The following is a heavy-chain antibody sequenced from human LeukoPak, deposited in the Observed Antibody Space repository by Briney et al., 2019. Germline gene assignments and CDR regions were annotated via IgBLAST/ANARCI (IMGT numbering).Heavy chain of an antibody. CDR3: ARGPIAAAGTDY. CDR2: IYYSGST. D-gene: IGHD6-13*01. Sequence: SETLSLTCTVSGGSISGSSYYWGWIRQPPGKGLEWIGYIYYSGSTNYNPSLKSRVTISVDTSKNQFSLKLSSVTAADTAVYYCARGPIAAAGTDYWGQGTLVTVSS. J-gene: IGHJ4*02. CDR1: GGSISGSSYY. V-gene: IGHV4-61*05.